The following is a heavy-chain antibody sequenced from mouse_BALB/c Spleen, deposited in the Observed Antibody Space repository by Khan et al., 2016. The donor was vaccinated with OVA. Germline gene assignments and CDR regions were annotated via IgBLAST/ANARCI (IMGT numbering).Heavy chain of an antibody. Sequence: QIQLVQSGPELKKPGETVKISCKASGYTFTNCGMNWVKQAPGKGLKWMGWINTYTGEPTYADDFKGRFAFSLETSASTAYLQINNLKNEDTATDFGAKPPYFSYVMDYWGQGTSVTVSS. CDR3: AKPPYFSYVMDY. D-gene: IGHD2-10*01. CDR1: GYTFTNCG. CDR2: INTYTGEP. J-gene: IGHJ4*01. V-gene: IGHV9-3-1*01.